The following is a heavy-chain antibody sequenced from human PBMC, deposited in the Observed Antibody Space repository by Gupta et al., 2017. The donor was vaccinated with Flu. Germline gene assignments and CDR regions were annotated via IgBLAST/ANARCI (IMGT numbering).Heavy chain of an antibody. V-gene: IGHV3-9*01. CDR3: VKDRSANWEIFDY. J-gene: IGHJ4*02. Sequence: EVQLVESGGGLVQPGRSLRLSCAASGFTFDDYAMHWVRQVPGKDLEWVSGTDWNSGSIGYADSVKGRFTISRDNAKNSLYLQMNSLRTDDTALYHCVKDRSANWEIFDYWGQGTLVTVSS. CDR2: TDWNSGSI. CDR1: GFTFDDYA. D-gene: IGHD1-1*01.